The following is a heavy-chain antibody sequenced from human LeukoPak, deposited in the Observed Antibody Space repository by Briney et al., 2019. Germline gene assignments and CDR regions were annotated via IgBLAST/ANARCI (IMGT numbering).Heavy chain of an antibody. CDR2: ISGSGGST. V-gene: IGHV3-23*01. Sequence: GESLRLSCAASGFTFSSYAMSWVRQAPGKGLEWVSAISGSGGSTYYADSVKGRFTISRDNSKNTLYLQMNSLRAEDTAVYYCAKDMERWLQSTFDYWGQGTLVTVSS. D-gene: IGHD5-24*01. CDR1: GFTFSSYA. J-gene: IGHJ4*02. CDR3: AKDMERWLQSTFDY.